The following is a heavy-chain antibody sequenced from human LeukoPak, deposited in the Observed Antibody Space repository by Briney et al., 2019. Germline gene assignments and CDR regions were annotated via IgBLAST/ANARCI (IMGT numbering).Heavy chain of an antibody. J-gene: IGHJ6*02. D-gene: IGHD5-18*01. CDR1: GYTFTSYG. CDR3: AREGGYSYGLYGDYYGMDV. CDR2: ISAYNGNT. V-gene: IGHV1-18*01. Sequence: ASVKVSCKASGYTFTSYGISWVRQAPGQGLEWMGWISAYNGNTNYAQKLQGRVTMNTDTSTSTAYMELRSLRSDDTAVYYCAREGGYSYGLYGDYYGMDVWGQGTTVTVSS.